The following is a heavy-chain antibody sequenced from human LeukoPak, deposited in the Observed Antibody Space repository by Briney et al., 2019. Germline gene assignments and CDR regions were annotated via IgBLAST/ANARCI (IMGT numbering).Heavy chain of an antibody. CDR2: INPDGGSA. Sequence: ASVKVSCKASGYTLMNYYMHWVRQAPGQGLEWMGIINPDGGSASYAQKFQGRVTMTRDTSTSTGYMELSSLRSEDTAVYYCARDPRLSSGYSTGILWYFDLWGRGTLVTVSS. V-gene: IGHV1-46*01. J-gene: IGHJ2*01. D-gene: IGHD3-22*01. CDR1: GYTLMNYY. CDR3: ARDPRLSSGYSTGILWYFDL.